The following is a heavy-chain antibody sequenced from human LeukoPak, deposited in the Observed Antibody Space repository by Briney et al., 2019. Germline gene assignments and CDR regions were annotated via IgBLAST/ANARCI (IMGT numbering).Heavy chain of an antibody. D-gene: IGHD4-17*01. J-gene: IGHJ4*02. CDR2: ISYDGSNK. CDR1: GFTFSSYG. Sequence: PGGSLRLSCAASGFTFSSYGMHWVRQAPGKGLERVAVISYDGSNKYYADSVKGRFTISRDNSKNTLYLQMNSLRAEDTAVYYCAKGEYGDYQNFDYWGQGTLVTVSS. CDR3: AKGEYGDYQNFDY. V-gene: IGHV3-30*18.